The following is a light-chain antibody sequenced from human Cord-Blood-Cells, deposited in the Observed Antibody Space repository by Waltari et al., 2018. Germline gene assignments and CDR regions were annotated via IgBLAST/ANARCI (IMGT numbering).Light chain of an antibody. V-gene: IGLV1-44*01. CDR2: SNN. Sequence: QSVLTQPPSASGTPGQRVTISCSGSSSHIGSNPVNWYQQLPGTAPKLLIYSNNQRPSGVPDRFSGSKSGTSASLAISGLQSEDEADYYCAAWDDSLNGPVFGGGTQLTVL. CDR1: SSHIGSNP. CDR3: AAWDDSLNGPV. J-gene: IGLJ7*01.